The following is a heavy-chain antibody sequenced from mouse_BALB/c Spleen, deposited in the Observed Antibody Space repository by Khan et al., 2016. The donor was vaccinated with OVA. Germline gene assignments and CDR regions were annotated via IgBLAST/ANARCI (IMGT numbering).Heavy chain of an antibody. V-gene: IGHV1S136*01. Sequence: EVQLQESGPELVKPGASVKMSCKASGYTFTSYVMHWVKQKPGQGLEWIGYINPYNDGTKYNEKFKSKATLTSDKSSSTAYMELSSLTSEDSAVYYGESGGDGIFDYWGQGTTLTVSS. CDR2: INPYNDGT. CDR3: ESGGDGIFDY. CDR1: GYTFTSYV. D-gene: IGHD2-3*01. J-gene: IGHJ2*01.